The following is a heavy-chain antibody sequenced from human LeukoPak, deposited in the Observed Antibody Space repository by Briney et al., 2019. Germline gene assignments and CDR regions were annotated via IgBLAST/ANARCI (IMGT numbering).Heavy chain of an antibody. D-gene: IGHD6-19*01. Sequence: SETLSLTCAVSGGSISSSNWWSWVRQPPGKGLEWIGEIYHSGSTNYNPSLKCRVTISVDKSKNQFSLKLSSVTAADTAVYYCARSSGWYLYYFDYWGQGTLVTVSS. CDR2: IYHSGST. J-gene: IGHJ4*02. CDR1: GGSISSSNW. V-gene: IGHV4-4*02. CDR3: ARSSGWYLYYFDY.